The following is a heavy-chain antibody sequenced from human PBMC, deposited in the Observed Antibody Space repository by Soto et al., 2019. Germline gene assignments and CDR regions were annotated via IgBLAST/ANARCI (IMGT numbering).Heavy chain of an antibody. J-gene: IGHJ4*02. CDR3: AKNWNWGSLVH. V-gene: IGHV4-59*08. CDR1: GDSISTDY. CDR2: IYYGGST. Sequence: SETLSLTCTVSGDSISTDYWSWIRQSPGKGLEWIGFIYYGGSTNYNPSLKSRATISVDTPKNQFSLKLSSVTAADTAVYYCAKNWNWGSLVHWGQGTLVTVSS. D-gene: IGHD7-27*01.